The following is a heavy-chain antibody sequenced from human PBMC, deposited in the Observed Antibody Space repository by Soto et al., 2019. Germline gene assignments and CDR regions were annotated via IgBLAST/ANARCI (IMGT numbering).Heavy chain of an antibody. Sequence: QVQLVQSGAEVKKPGSSVKVSCKASGGTFSSYAISWVRQAPGQGLEWMGGIIPIFGTANYAQKFQGRVTITADESTNTGYMELSSLRSEDTAVYYFARDEGSYYRGVDYGMDVWGQGTTVTVSS. D-gene: IGHD1-26*01. J-gene: IGHJ6*02. CDR1: GGTFSSYA. CDR2: IIPIFGTA. CDR3: ARDEGSYYRGVDYGMDV. V-gene: IGHV1-69*01.